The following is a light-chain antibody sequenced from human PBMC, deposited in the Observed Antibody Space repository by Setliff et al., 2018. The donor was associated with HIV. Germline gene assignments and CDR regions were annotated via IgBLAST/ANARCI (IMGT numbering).Light chain of an antibody. CDR1: SSDVGGYQQ. CDR3: CSYAGSYRYV. CDR2: DVS. J-gene: IGLJ1*01. V-gene: IGLV2-11*01. Sequence: QSALTQPRSVSGSPGQSVTISCTGTSSDVGGYQQVSWYQQHPGKAPKVMIYDVSRRPSGVPDRFSGSKSGNTASLTIPGLQAEDEADYYCCSYAGSYRYVFGTGTKVTVL.